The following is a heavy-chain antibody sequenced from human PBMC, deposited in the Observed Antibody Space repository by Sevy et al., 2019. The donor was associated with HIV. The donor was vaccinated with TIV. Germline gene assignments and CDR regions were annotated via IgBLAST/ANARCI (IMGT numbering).Heavy chain of an antibody. V-gene: IGHV4-59*01. Sequence: SETLSLTCSVSGGSISGNFWTWIRQPPGKGLEWIGYIYYSGSTNSNPSLKSRVSISLDTSKNQFSLRLNSLTAADTPAYYCASGSGSYYDAFHIWCQGTMVTISS. J-gene: IGHJ3*02. D-gene: IGHD1-26*01. CDR2: IYYSGST. CDR3: ASGSGSYYDAFHI. CDR1: GGSISGNF.